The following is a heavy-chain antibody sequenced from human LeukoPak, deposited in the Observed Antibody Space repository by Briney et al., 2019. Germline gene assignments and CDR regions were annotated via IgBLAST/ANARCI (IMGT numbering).Heavy chain of an antibody. D-gene: IGHD1-26*01. CDR1: GFTFRNYA. CDR3: ARDRDSGSSLDY. Sequence: GGSLRLSCAASGFTFRNYAMHWVRQAPGKGLEWVAVIAYDGTNQYYADSVKGRFTISRDNAKNSLYLQMNSLRAEDTAVYYCARDRDSGSSLDYWGQGTLVTVSS. V-gene: IGHV3-30*07. J-gene: IGHJ4*02. CDR2: IAYDGTNQ.